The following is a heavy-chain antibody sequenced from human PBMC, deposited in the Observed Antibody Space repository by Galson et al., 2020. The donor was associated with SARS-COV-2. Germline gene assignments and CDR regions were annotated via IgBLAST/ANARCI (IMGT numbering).Heavy chain of an antibody. J-gene: IGHJ4*02. CDR3: VSSLEWSFDY. CDR1: GGSIRSGPC. V-gene: IGHV4-4*02. Sequence: SETLSLTFAVSGGSIRSGPCWTWVSQHPGKGMEWIGEAIHSGLTNYHPSLRSRVTISLDKPQNQFYLQLTSVTAADTAVYYCVSSLEWSFDYGGPGSLVTVSS. CDR2: AIHSGLT. D-gene: IGHD3-3*01.